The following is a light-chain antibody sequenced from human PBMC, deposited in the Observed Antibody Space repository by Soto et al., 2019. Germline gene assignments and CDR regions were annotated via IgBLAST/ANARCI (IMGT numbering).Light chain of an antibody. CDR1: QIISTD. V-gene: IGKV1-39*01. J-gene: IGKJ2*01. CDR3: QQTYTTPYT. Sequence: DIQMNQSPSSLSAFMGDRVTITCRAAQIISTDLNWYQQKPWKAPNLLIYAASSFQDGVTSSFSGSGSGTYFTLTIITLQPEDLATYYFQQTYTTPYTFGQGTNLEIK. CDR2: AAS.